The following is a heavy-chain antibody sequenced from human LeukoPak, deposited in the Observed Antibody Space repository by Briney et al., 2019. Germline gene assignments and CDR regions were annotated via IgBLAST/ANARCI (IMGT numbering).Heavy chain of an antibody. J-gene: IGHJ4*02. CDR2: ISGSGGST. Sequence: GGSLRLSCAASGFTFSSYAMSWVRQAPGKGLEWVSAISGSGGSTYYADFVKGRFTISRDNSKNTLYLQMNSLRAEDTAVFYCAKEATRCSGGSCYSNFDYWGQGTLVTVSS. CDR3: AKEATRCSGGSCYSNFDY. D-gene: IGHD2-15*01. V-gene: IGHV3-23*01. CDR1: GFTFSSYA.